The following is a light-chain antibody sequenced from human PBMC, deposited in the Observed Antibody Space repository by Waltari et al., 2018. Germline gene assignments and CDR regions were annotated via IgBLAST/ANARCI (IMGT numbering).Light chain of an antibody. V-gene: IGKV4-1*01. Sequence: DIVMTQSPDSLAVALGERATNNCKSSQSVLSNYDNKNYLAWFHQKPGQPPKLLISWASTRESGVPDRFSGSGSGTDFTLTISSLQAEDVAVYYCQQYYGIPLAFGGGTKVEIK. CDR2: WAS. CDR3: QQYYGIPLA. CDR1: QSVLSNYDNKNY. J-gene: IGKJ4*01.